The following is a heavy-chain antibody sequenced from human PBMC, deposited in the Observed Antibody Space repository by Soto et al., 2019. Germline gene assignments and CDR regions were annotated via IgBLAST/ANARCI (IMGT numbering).Heavy chain of an antibody. J-gene: IGHJ4*02. D-gene: IGHD5-18*01. V-gene: IGHV3-53*01. Sequence: PGGSMRLSCAASGFTVCNNYMTWVRQAPGKGLEWVSFIYSSGSTYYADSVKGRFTISRDNFKNTLYLQMNSLRAEDTAVYYCARGYSYTQPVFDYWGQGTLVTVSS. CDR2: IYSSGST. CDR1: GFTVCNNY. CDR3: ARGYSYTQPVFDY.